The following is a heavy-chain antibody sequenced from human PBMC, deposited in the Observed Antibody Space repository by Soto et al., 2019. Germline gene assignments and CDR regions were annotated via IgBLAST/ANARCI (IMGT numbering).Heavy chain of an antibody. CDR1: GYTFTTYG. CDR3: VRMASSGTLNWFDP. CDR2: MNPNSGNT. V-gene: IGHV1-8*02. D-gene: IGHD1-1*01. Sequence: GASVKVSCKASGYTFTTYGLHWLRQAPRQRLERMGWMNPNSGNTGYALKFQGRVSMTRNTSIYTVYLELSSLASDDTAVYYCVRMASSGTLNWFDPWGQGTLVTVSS. J-gene: IGHJ5*02.